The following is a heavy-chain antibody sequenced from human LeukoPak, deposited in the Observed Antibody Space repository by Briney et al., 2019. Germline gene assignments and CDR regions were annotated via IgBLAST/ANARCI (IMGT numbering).Heavy chain of an antibody. CDR2: INSDGSST. D-gene: IGHD3-10*01. V-gene: IGHV3-74*01. Sequence: GGSLRLSCAASGFTFSSYWMHWVRQAPGKGLVWVSRINSDGSSTSYADSVKGRFTISRDNAKNTLYLQMNSLRAEDTAVCYCARSTGYYPMDVWGQGTTVTVSS. CDR1: GFTFSSYW. CDR3: ARSTGYYPMDV. J-gene: IGHJ6*02.